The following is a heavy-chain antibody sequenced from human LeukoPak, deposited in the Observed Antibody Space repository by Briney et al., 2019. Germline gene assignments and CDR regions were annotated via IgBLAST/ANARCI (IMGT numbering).Heavy chain of an antibody. CDR2: ISSSSSYI. J-gene: IGHJ4*02. V-gene: IGHV3-21*01. CDR3: ARSVAGLGVFDY. CDR1: GFTFSGSA. Sequence: GGSLRLSCAASGFTFSGSAMHWVRQASGKGLEWVSSISSSSSYIYYADSVKGRFTISRDNAKNSLYLQMNSLRAEGTAVYYCARSVAGLGVFDYWGQGTLVTVSS. D-gene: IGHD6-19*01.